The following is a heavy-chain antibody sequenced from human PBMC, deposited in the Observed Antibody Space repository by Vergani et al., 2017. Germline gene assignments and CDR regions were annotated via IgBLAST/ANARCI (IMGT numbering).Heavy chain of an antibody. CDR1: GGSFSGYY. D-gene: IGHD6-13*01. CDR3: ARSPSPKSIAAAGTFSY. CDR2: INHSGST. J-gene: IGHJ4*02. V-gene: IGHV4-34*10. Sequence: QLQLQESGPGLVKPSETLSLTCAVYGGSFSGYYWSWIRQPPGKGLEWIGEINHSGSTNYNPSLKSRVTISVDTSKNQFSLKLSSVTAADTAVYYCARSPSPKSIAAAGTFSYWGQGTLVTVSS.